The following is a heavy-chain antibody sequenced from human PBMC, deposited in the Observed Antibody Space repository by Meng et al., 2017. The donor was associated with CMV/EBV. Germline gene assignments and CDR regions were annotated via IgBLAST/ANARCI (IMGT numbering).Heavy chain of an antibody. CDR2: ISSSSSYI. Sequence: GESLKISCAASGFTFSSYSMNWVRQAPGKGLEWVSSISSSSSYIYYADSVKGRFTISRDNAKNSLYLQMNSLRAEDTAVYYCARRYCSSTSCPPYYGMDVWGQGTTVTV. CDR1: GFTFSSYS. V-gene: IGHV3-21*01. CDR3: ARRYCSSTSCPPYYGMDV. J-gene: IGHJ6*02. D-gene: IGHD2-2*01.